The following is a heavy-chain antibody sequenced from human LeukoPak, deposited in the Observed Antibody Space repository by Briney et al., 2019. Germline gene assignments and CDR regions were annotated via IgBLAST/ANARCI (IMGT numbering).Heavy chain of an antibody. D-gene: IGHD2-2*01. J-gene: IGHJ4*02. CDR3: ARDPDCSSTSCRDY. V-gene: IGHV4-34*01. CDR1: GGSFSGYY. CDR2: INHSGST. Sequence: SETLSLTCAVYGGSFSGYYWSWIRQPPGKGLAWIGEINHSGSTNYNPSLKSRVTISVDTSKNQFSLKLSSVTAADTAVYYCARDPDCSSTSCRDYWGQGTLVTVSS.